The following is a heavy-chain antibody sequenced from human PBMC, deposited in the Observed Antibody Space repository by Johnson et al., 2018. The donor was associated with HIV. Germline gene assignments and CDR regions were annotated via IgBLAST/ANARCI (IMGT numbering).Heavy chain of an antibody. D-gene: IGHD1-26*01. Sequence: QVQLVESGGGVVQPGRSLRLSCVVSGFTFSSYGMHWVRQAPGKGLEWVAFISNDGSDKYYPDSVKGRFTISRDNSKNTLFLQMNSLRAEDTALYYCARNLGESESEEWAMWG. CDR1: GFTFSSYG. CDR2: ISNDGSDK. CDR3: ARNLGESESEEWAM. V-gene: IGHV3-30*03. J-gene: IGHJ1*01.